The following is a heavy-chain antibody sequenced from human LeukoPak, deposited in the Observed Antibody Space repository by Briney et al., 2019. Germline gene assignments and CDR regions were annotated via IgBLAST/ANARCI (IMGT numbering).Heavy chain of an antibody. J-gene: IGHJ3*02. D-gene: IGHD6-13*01. Sequence: GGSLRLSCAASGFTFSSYSMNWVRQAPGKGLEWVSAISGSGGGTYYADSVKGRFTISRDNSKNTLYLQMNSLRAEDTAVYYCAKVTLRGYPESAFDIWGQGTMVTVSS. CDR3: AKVTLRGYPESAFDI. V-gene: IGHV3-23*01. CDR2: ISGSGGGT. CDR1: GFTFSSYS.